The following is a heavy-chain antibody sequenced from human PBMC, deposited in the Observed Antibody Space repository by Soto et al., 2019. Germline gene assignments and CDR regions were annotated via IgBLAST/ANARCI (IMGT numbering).Heavy chain of an antibody. V-gene: IGHV1-2*02. Sequence: ASVKVSCKASGYSFTNYDTSWIRQAPGQGLQWMGWMRPDSGGANYAQKFQGRVSMTRDTSTSTFYMELSRLATDDTAVYYCARDPHEGVYDYWGQGTQVTVSS. CDR3: ARDPHEGVYDY. CDR1: GYSFTNYD. J-gene: IGHJ4*02. D-gene: IGHD3-16*01. CDR2: MRPDSGGA.